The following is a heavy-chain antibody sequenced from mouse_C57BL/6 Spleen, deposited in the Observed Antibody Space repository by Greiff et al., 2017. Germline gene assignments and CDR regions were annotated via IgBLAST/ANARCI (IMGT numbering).Heavy chain of an antibody. J-gene: IGHJ4*01. CDR3: AREALYYYGSSYNAMDY. Sequence: QVQLKESGPELVKPGASVKLSCKASGYTFTSYDINWVKQRPGQGLEWIGWIYPRDGSTKYNEKFKGKATLTVDTSSSTAYMELHSLTSEDSAVYFCAREALYYYGSSYNAMDYWGQGTSVTVSS. CDR1: GYTFTSYD. V-gene: IGHV1-85*01. CDR2: IYPRDGST. D-gene: IGHD1-1*01.